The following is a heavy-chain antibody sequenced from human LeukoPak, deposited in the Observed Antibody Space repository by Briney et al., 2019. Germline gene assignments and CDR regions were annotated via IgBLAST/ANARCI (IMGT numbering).Heavy chain of an antibody. CDR1: GGSISSSSYY. CDR3: ARALKNYYDSSGYIDY. J-gene: IGHJ4*02. Sequence: PSETLSLTCTVSGGSISSSSYYWGWIRQPPGKGLEWIGSIYYSGSTYYNPFLKSRVTISVDTSKNQFSLKLSSVTAADTAVYYCARALKNYYDSSGYIDYWGQGTLVTVSS. D-gene: IGHD3-22*01. CDR2: IYYSGST. V-gene: IGHV4-39*07.